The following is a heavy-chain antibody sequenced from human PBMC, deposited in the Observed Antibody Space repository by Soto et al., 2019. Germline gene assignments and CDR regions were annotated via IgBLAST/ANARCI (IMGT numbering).Heavy chain of an antibody. D-gene: IGHD1-26*01. CDR3: GRGGVGSPSGWFDR. Sequence: QVQLVQSGAEVKQPGASVQVSCKTSGYIFTSYGISWVRQAPGQGLEWMGWITAYNGNTKNAQKFQDRVVMTTATTTTTDYLELRRLTSADTVVYYCGRGGVGSPSGWFDRWGQGTLVIVSS. V-gene: IGHV1-18*01. J-gene: IGHJ5*02. CDR2: ITAYNGNT. CDR1: GYIFTSYG.